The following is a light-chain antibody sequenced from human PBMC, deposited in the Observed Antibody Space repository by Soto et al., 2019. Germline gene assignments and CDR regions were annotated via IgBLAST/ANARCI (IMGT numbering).Light chain of an antibody. CDR1: QSVRSRY. Sequence: EIVLTQSPGTLSLSPGERATLSCRASQSVRSRYLAWYQQKPGQAPRLLIYGASSRASGIPDRFSGSGSGTDFTLTISRLEPEDFAVYYCQQYGSSPFTFDPGTKVDI. V-gene: IGKV3-20*01. CDR3: QQYGSSPFT. CDR2: GAS. J-gene: IGKJ3*01.